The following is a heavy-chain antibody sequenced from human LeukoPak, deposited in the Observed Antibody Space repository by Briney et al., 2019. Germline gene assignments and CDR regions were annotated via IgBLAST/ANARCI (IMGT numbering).Heavy chain of an antibody. CDR2: IKQDGIET. D-gene: IGHD6-13*01. CDR1: GFTFSSYW. J-gene: IGHJ4*02. Sequence: PGGSLRLPCAASGFTFSSYWMSWVRQAPGKGLEWVANIKQDGIETYYVDSVKGRFTISRDNAKSSLFLQMNSLRAEDTAVYYCSRITWFGSTWFFDYWGQGTLVTVSS. CDR3: SRITWFGSTWFFDY. V-gene: IGHV3-7*05.